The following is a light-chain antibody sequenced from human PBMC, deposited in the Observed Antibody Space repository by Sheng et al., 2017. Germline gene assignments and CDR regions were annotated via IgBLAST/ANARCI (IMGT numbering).Light chain of an antibody. Sequence: DIQMTQSPSTLSASAGDRVTITCRASQNISRWLTWYQQKPGKAPKLLIYEASYLETGVPSRFGGSGSGTEFTLTISSLQLDDFATYYCQQYNIYSWMFGQGTKVEF. J-gene: IGKJ1*01. CDR3: QQYNIYSWM. CDR2: EAS. CDR1: QNISRW. V-gene: IGKV1-5*03.